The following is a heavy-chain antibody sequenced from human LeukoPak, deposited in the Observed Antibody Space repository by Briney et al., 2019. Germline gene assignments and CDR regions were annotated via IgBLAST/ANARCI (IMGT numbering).Heavy chain of an antibody. D-gene: IGHD5-18*01. J-gene: IGHJ5*02. Sequence: GESLQISCQGSGYVFTSYWIGWVRQLPGKGLGWMGIIYPGDSDTRYSPSFQGQVTISADKSISTAYLQWSSLKASDTAMYYCARQTNTAMVEPWGQGTLVTVSS. CDR2: IYPGDSDT. V-gene: IGHV5-51*01. CDR3: ARQTNTAMVEP. CDR1: GYVFTSYW.